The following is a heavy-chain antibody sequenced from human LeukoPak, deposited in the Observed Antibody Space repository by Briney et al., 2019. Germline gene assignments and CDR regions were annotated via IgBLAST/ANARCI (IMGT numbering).Heavy chain of an antibody. CDR3: ARESKIVGATFGYYYGMDV. CDR1: GYTFTGYY. Sequence: ASVKVSCKASGYTFTGYYMHWVRQAPGQGLEWMGWINPNSGGTNYAQKFQGRVTMTRDTSISTAYMELSRLRSDDTAVYYCARESKIVGATFGYYYGMDVWGQGTTVTVSS. D-gene: IGHD1-26*01. CDR2: INPNSGGT. J-gene: IGHJ6*02. V-gene: IGHV1-2*02.